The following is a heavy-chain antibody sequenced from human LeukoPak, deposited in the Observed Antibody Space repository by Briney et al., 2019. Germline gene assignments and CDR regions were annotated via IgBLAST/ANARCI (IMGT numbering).Heavy chain of an antibody. J-gene: IGHJ4*02. Sequence: GASVKVSCKVSGYTLTELSMHWVRQAPGKGLEWMGWISAYNGNTNYAQKLQGRVTMTTDTSTSTAYMELRSLRSDDTAVYYCARDPDTYGSGSYYRGHYFDYWGQGTLVTVSS. CDR2: ISAYNGNT. D-gene: IGHD3-10*01. CDR3: ARDPDTYGSGSYYRGHYFDY. V-gene: IGHV1-18*01. CDR1: GYTLTELS.